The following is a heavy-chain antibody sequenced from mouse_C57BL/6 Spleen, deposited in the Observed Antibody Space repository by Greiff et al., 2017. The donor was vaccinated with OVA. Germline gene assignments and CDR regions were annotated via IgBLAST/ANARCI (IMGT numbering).Heavy chain of an antibody. J-gene: IGHJ2*01. Sequence: DVMLVESGGGLVKPGGSLKLSCAASGFTFSSYAMSWVRQTPEKRLEWVATISDGGSYTYYPDNVKGRFTISRDNAKNNLYLQMSHLKSEDTAMYYCARDRDYYGSRYYFDYWGQGTTLTVSS. D-gene: IGHD1-1*01. CDR3: ARDRDYYGSRYYFDY. CDR1: GFTFSSYA. CDR2: ISDGGSYT. V-gene: IGHV5-4*01.